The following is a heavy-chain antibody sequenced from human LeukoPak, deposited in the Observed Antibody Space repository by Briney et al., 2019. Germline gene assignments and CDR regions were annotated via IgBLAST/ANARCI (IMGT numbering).Heavy chain of an antibody. Sequence: GGSLRLSCAASGFTVSSNYMSWVRQAPGKGLEWVSVIYSGGSTYYADSVEGRFTISRDNSKNTLYLQMNSLRAEDTAVYYCARERGYDYGGNSPLYYYYMDVWGKGATVTVSS. D-gene: IGHD4-23*01. CDR1: GFTVSSNY. CDR2: IYSGGST. CDR3: ARERGYDYGGNSPLYYYYMDV. J-gene: IGHJ6*03. V-gene: IGHV3-53*01.